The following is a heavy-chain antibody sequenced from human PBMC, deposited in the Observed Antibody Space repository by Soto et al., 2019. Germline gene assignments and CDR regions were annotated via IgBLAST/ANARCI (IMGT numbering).Heavy chain of an antibody. Sequence: ASVKVSCKASGYTFTSYAMHWVRQAPGQRLEWMGWINAGNGNTKYSQKFQGRVTITRDTSASTAYMELSSLRSEDTAVYYCARESRVQRCLQLDYWGQGTLVTVSS. J-gene: IGHJ4*02. D-gene: IGHD1-1*01. CDR2: INAGNGNT. CDR3: ARESRVQRCLQLDY. CDR1: GYTFTSYA. V-gene: IGHV1-3*01.